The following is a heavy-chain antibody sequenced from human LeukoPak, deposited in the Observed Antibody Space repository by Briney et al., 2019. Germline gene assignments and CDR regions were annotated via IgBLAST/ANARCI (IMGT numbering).Heavy chain of an antibody. D-gene: IGHD6-19*01. CDR2: IYYSGST. V-gene: IGHV4-59*08. CDR3: ARHGLSSGYDY. J-gene: IGHJ4*02. CDR1: GGSISSYY. Sequence: SETLSLTCTVSGGSISSYYWSWIRQPPGKGLEWIGYIYYSGSTYYNPSLKSRVTISVDTSKNQFSLKLSSVTAADTAVYYCARHGLSSGYDYWGQGTLVTVSS.